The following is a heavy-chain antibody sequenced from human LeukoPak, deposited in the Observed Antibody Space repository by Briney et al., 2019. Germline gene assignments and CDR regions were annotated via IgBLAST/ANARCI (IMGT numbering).Heavy chain of an antibody. CDR2: ISYDGSNK. J-gene: IGHJ4*02. D-gene: IGHD3-16*01. Sequence: PGGSLRLSCVASGVTVTKYLVHWVRQAPGKGLEWVAVISYDGSNKYYADSVKGRFTISRDNSKNTLYLQMNSVRSEDTAVYYCAREPSFYVWGSLGDDWGQGTLVTVSS. V-gene: IGHV3-30-3*01. CDR3: AREPSFYVWGSLGDD. CDR1: GVTVTKYL.